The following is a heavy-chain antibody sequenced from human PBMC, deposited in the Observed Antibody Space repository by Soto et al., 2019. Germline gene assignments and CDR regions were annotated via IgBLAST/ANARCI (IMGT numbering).Heavy chain of an antibody. D-gene: IGHD5-12*01. CDR2: INPNGGVT. CDR3: ARESGGATATLDYYYFYMDV. V-gene: IGHV1-2*02. Sequence: QVQLVQSGAEVKRPGASVTVSCRSSGDTFNDYYIHWVRQAPGQGLEWMGWINPNGGVTKYAQKFQGGVSMPRDTSIRTVYMQLSRLRSDDTAVYYCARESGGATATLDYYYFYMDVWGTGTTVTVSS. CDR1: GDTFNDYY. J-gene: IGHJ6*03.